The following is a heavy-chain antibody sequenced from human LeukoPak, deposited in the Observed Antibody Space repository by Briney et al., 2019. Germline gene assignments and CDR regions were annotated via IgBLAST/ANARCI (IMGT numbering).Heavy chain of an antibody. V-gene: IGHV4-34*01. CDR2: INHSGST. D-gene: IGHD1-26*01. CDR1: GGPFSGYY. J-gene: IGHJ4*02. Sequence: SETLSLTCAVYGGPFSGYYWSWIRQPPGKGLEWIGEINHSGSTNYIPSLKSRVTISVDTSKNQFSLKLSSVTAADTAVYYCASQVGATTLDYWGQGTLVTVSS. CDR3: ASQVGATTLDY.